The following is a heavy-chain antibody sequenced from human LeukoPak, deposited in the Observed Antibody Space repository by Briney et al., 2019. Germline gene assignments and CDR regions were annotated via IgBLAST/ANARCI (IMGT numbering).Heavy chain of an antibody. J-gene: IGHJ4*02. CDR1: GFTFSSYG. CDR2: ITSSGSTI. D-gene: IGHD3-22*01. CDR3: ARSGGYSDE. V-gene: IGHV3-48*03. Sequence: GGSPRLSCAASGFTFSSYGFNWVRQAPGKGLEWVSYITSSGSTIYYADSVKGRFTISRDNAKTSLYLQMNSLRAEDTAVYYCARSGGYSDEWGQGTLVTVSS.